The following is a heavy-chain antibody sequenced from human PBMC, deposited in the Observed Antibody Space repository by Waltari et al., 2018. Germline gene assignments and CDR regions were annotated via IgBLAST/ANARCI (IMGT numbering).Heavy chain of an antibody. CDR3: AHSRVAWYYFDY. Sequence: QITLKESGPTLVKPTQTLTLTCTFSGFSLSTSGVGVGWIRQPPGKALEWLALIYWNDDKRYSPALKSRLTITKDTSKNQVVLTMTNMDPVDTATYYCAHSRVAWYYFDYWGQGTLVTVSS. J-gene: IGHJ4*02. CDR1: GFSLSTSGVG. D-gene: IGHD2-15*01. V-gene: IGHV2-5*01. CDR2: IYWNDDK.